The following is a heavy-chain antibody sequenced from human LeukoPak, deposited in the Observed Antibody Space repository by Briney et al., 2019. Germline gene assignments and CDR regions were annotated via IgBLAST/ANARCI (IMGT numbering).Heavy chain of an antibody. Sequence: PGGSLRLSCAASGFTFSTSGMSWVRQAPGMGLEWVSAISGSGGSTYYAASVKGRFTISRDNSKNTLYLQVSGLRADDTALYYCAKDGTPGDYWGQGTRVTVSS. J-gene: IGHJ4*02. CDR3: AKDGTPGDY. V-gene: IGHV3-23*01. D-gene: IGHD2-15*01. CDR2: ISGSGGST. CDR1: GFTFSTSG.